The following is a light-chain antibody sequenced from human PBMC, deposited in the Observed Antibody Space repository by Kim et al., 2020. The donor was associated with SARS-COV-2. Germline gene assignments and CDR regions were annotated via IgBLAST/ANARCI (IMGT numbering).Light chain of an antibody. V-gene: IGLV1-47*01. CDR1: SSNIGSNY. CDR2: RNN. CDR3: AAWDDSLSVWV. J-gene: IGLJ3*02. Sequence: GQRVTISCSGSSSNIGSNYLYWYQQLPGTAPKLLIYRNNQRPSGVPDRFSGSKSGTSASLAISGLRSEDEADYYCAAWDDSLSVWVFGGGTQLTVL.